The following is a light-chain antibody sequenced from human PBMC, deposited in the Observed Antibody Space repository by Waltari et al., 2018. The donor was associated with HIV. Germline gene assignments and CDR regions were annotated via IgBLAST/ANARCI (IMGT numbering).Light chain of an antibody. CDR1: SPNIGAGYD. J-gene: IGLJ2*01. Sequence: QSVLTQPPSVSGAPGQRVTITCTGSSPNIGAGYDVPWYQQLPGTAPKLPIYGNSNRPSGVPDRFSGSKSDTSASLAITGLQAEDEADYYCQSYDSSLSAVFGGGTKLTVL. V-gene: IGLV1-40*01. CDR3: QSYDSSLSAV. CDR2: GNS.